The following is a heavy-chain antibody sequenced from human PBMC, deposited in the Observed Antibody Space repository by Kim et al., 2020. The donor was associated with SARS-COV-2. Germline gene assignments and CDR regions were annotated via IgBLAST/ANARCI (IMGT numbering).Heavy chain of an antibody. J-gene: IGHJ6*02. CDR1: GGSFSGYY. CDR2: INHSGST. V-gene: IGHV4-34*01. Sequence: SETLSLTCAVYGGSFSGYYWSWIRQPPGKGLEWIGEINHSGSTNYNPSLKSRVTISVDTSKNQFSLKLSSVTAADTAVYYCARGRGGSYYLDYYYYGMDVCGQGTTVTVSS. D-gene: IGHD1-26*01. CDR3: ARGRGGSYYLDYYYYGMDV.